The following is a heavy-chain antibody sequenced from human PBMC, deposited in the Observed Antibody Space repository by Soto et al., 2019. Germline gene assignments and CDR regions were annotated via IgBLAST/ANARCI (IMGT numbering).Heavy chain of an antibody. V-gene: IGHV4-38-2*02. D-gene: IGHD1-26*01. J-gene: IGHJ4*02. CDR2: IYYSGST. CDR1: GYSISSGYY. CDR3: ARDRGVGATTDY. Sequence: SETLSLTCAVSGYSISSGYYWGWIRQPPGKGLEWIGSIYYSGSTYYNPSLKSRVTISVDTSKNQFSLKLSSVTAADTAVYYCARDRGVGATTDYWGQGTLVTVSS.